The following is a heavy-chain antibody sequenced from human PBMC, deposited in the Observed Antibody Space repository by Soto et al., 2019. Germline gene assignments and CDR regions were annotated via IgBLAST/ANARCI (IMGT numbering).Heavy chain of an antibody. CDR2: ISAYNGNT. D-gene: IGHD6-13*01. J-gene: IGHJ6*02. Sequence: QGLEWMGWISAYNGNTNYAQKLQGRVTMTTDTSTSTAYMELRSLRSDDTALYYCARGISSSWPSMDVWVQRTTVIVTS. V-gene: IGHV1-18*01. CDR3: ARGISSSWPSMDV.